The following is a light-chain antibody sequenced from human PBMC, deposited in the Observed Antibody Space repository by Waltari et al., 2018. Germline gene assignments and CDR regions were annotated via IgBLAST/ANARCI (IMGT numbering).Light chain of an antibody. V-gene: IGKV3-20*01. CDR2: DAS. CDR3: QQYGSSPRT. Sequence: EMVLTQSPGTLSLSPGERATLSCRASQSVSSNYLAWYQPKPGQAPILVIYDASTRATGIPDRFSGSGSGTDFTLTISRLEPEDFAVYYCQQYGSSPRTFGQGTKVEIK. CDR1: QSVSSNY. J-gene: IGKJ1*01.